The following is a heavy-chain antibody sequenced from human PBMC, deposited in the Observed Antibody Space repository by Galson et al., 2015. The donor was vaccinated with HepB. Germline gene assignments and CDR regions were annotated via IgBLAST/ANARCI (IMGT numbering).Heavy chain of an antibody. CDR1: GYSFTSYW. CDR3: ARPFNLCSGGSCYSGGAFDI. V-gene: IGHV5-51*03. J-gene: IGHJ3*02. Sequence: QSGAEVKKPGESLKISCKGSGYSFTSYWIGWVRQMPGKGLEWMGIIYPGDSDTRYSPSFQGQVTISADKSISTAYLQWSSLKASDTAMYYCARPFNLCSGGSCYSGGAFDIWGQGTMVTVSS. CDR2: IYPGDSDT. D-gene: IGHD2-15*01.